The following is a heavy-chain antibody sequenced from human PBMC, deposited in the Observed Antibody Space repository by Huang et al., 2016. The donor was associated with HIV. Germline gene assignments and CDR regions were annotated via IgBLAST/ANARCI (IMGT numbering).Heavy chain of an antibody. D-gene: IGHD6-6*01. CDR1: GYRVDGSW. CDR2: IFPDDSYT. J-gene: IGHJ4*02. V-gene: IGHV5-51*01. CDR3: ARRFSSSSGYFDY. Sequence: VQLVQPGAGVKKPGESRKTSCKGSGYRVDGSWVSWVRQRPGKGLEWVWIIFPDDSYTAYSPAFEGQVTISADKSIGTADLQWSSLKASDTAMYYCARRFSSSSGYFDYWGQGSLVTVSS.